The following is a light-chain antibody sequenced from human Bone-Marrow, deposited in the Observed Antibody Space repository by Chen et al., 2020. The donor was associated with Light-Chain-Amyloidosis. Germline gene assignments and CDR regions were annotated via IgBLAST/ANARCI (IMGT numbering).Light chain of an antibody. CDR2: RDT. V-gene: IGLV3-25*03. J-gene: IGLJ2*01. CDR1: DLPTKY. CDR3: QSADSSGTYEVI. Sequence: SYELTQPPSVSVSPGQTARLTCSGDDLPTKYAYWYQQKPGQAPVLVIPRDTERPSGISELFSGSSSGTTATLTISGVQAEDEADYHCQSADSSGTYEVIFGVGTKLTVL.